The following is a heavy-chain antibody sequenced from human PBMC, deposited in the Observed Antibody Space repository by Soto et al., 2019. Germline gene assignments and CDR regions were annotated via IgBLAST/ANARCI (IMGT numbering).Heavy chain of an antibody. V-gene: IGHV1-69*13. Sequence: ASVKVSCKASGGTFSSYAISWVRQAPGQGLEWMGGIIPIFGTANYAQKFQGRVTITADESTSTAYMELSSLRSEDTAVYYCARDLASSGFLPDWYFDLWGRGTLVTVSS. D-gene: IGHD3-22*01. CDR3: ARDLASSGFLPDWYFDL. J-gene: IGHJ2*01. CDR1: GGTFSSYA. CDR2: IIPIFGTA.